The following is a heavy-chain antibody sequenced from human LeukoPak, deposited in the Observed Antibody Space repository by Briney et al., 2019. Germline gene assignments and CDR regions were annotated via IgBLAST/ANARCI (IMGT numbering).Heavy chain of an antibody. D-gene: IGHD5-18*01. V-gene: IGHV4-34*01. CDR2: INHSGST. CDR1: GGSFSGYY. J-gene: IGHJ6*03. Sequence: SETLSLTCAVYGGSFSGYYWSWIRQPPGKGLEWLGEINHSGSTNYNPSLKSRVTISVDTSKNQFSLKLSSVTAADTAVYYCARGNVDTAMASLYYYYMDVWGKGTTVTVSS. CDR3: ARGNVDTAMASLYYYYMDV.